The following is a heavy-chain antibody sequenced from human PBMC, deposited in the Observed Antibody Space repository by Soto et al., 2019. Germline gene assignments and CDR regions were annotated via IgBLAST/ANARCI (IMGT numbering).Heavy chain of an antibody. CDR1: GGSRTKYY. Sequence: PSEALSLTCTVSGGSRTKYYWSWIRQPAGKGLEWIGRVSTSGNVVSKASLRSRLTMSVDTSKNQFSLRLTSVTAADTAVYYCARDNNDFWSLYPLAFDYWGQGALFTVSS. V-gene: IGHV4-4*07. CDR2: VSTSGNV. CDR3: ARDNNDFWSLYPLAFDY. J-gene: IGHJ4*02. D-gene: IGHD3-3*01.